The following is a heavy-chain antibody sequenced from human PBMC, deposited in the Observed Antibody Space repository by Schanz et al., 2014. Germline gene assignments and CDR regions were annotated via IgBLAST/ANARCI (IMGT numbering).Heavy chain of an antibody. CDR2: INAGTGNT. Sequence: QVQLVQSGAEVKKPGASVKVSCKASGYTFSSYGITWVRQAPGQRLEWMGWINAGTGNTEYSQKFQGRVTITRDTLASTAYMEVNSLRSEDAAVYYCARSGSSNWYFFDYWGQGTLVTVSS. D-gene: IGHD6-13*01. V-gene: IGHV1-3*01. J-gene: IGHJ4*02. CDR1: GYTFSSYG. CDR3: ARSGSSNWYFFDY.